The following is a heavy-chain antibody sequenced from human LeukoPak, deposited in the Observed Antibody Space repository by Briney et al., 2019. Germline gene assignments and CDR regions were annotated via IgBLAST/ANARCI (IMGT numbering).Heavy chain of an antibody. CDR1: GYTFTSYD. V-gene: IGHV1-18*01. J-gene: IGHJ4*02. Sequence: ASVKVSCKASGYTFTSYDISWVRQAPGQGLEWMGWISAYNGNTNYAQKLQGRVTMTTDTSTSTAYMELRSLRSDDTAVYYCARAETYYYDSSGYYPGVYYFDYWGQGTLVTVSS. D-gene: IGHD3-22*01. CDR2: ISAYNGNT. CDR3: ARAETYYYDSSGYYPGVYYFDY.